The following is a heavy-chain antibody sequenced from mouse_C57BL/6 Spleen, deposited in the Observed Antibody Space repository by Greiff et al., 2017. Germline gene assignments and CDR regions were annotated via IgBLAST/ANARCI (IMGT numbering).Heavy chain of an antibody. Sequence: EVKLVESGGGLVQPGGSLKLSCAASGFTFSDYYMYWVRQTPEKRLEWVAYISNGGGSTYYPDTVKGRFTISRDNAKNTLYLQMSRLKSEDTAMYYCARPVITTVWGAMDYWGQGTSVTVSS. J-gene: IGHJ4*01. V-gene: IGHV5-12*01. CDR2: ISNGGGST. CDR3: ARPVITTVWGAMDY. CDR1: GFTFSDYY. D-gene: IGHD1-1*01.